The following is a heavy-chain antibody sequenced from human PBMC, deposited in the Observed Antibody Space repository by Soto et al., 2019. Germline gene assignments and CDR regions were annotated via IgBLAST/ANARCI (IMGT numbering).Heavy chain of an antibody. D-gene: IGHD3-10*01. CDR2: ISGSGGST. CDR3: ARDVTMVRGVTQKTQYYYYYGMDV. J-gene: IGHJ6*02. CDR1: GFTFSSYA. V-gene: IGHV3-23*01. Sequence: GGSLRLSCAASGFTFSSYAMSWVRQAPGKGLEWVSAISGSGGSTYYADSVKGRFTISRDNSKNTLYLQMNSLRAEDTAVYYCARDVTMVRGVTQKTQYYYYYGMDVWGQGTTVTVSS.